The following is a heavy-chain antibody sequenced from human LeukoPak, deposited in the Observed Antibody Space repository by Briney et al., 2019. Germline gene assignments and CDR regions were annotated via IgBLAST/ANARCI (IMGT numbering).Heavy chain of an antibody. CDR3: AREWFSGWYDY. CDR1: GFIFSSYT. Sequence: GGSLRLSCAASGFIFSSYTIHWVRQAPGKGLEWVAVISYDERDKYYADSVKGRFTISRDNSKNTLYLKMNSLRAEDTAMYYCAREWFSGWYDYWGQGTLVTVSP. J-gene: IGHJ4*02. CDR2: ISYDERDK. D-gene: IGHD6-19*01. V-gene: IGHV3-30*04.